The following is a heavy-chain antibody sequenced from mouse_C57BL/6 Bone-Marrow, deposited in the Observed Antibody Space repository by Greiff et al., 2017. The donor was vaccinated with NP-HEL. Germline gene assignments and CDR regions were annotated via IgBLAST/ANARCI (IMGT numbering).Heavy chain of an antibody. CDR1: GYTFTSYW. V-gene: IGHV1-59*01. D-gene: IGHD3-2*02. Sequence: VQLQQPGAELVRPGTSVKLSCKASGYTFTSYWMHWVKQRPGQGLEWIGVIDPSDSYTNYNQKFKGKATLTVDTSSSTAYMQLSSLTSEDSAVYYCASTAQATFYAMDYWGQGTSVTVSS. CDR3: ASTAQATFYAMDY. CDR2: IDPSDSYT. J-gene: IGHJ4*01.